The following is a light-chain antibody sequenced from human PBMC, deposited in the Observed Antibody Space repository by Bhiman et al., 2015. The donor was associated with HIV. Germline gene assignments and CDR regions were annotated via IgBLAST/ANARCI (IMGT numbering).Light chain of an antibody. J-gene: IGLJ2*01. CDR1: NSNIGSNF. Sequence: QSVLTQPPSASETPGQRVTMSCSGSNSNIGSNFVFWYQQLPGTTPKLLIYKNNQRPSGVPDRFSGSKSGSSASLAISGLRSEDEGDYCAAWDDSLGVVFGGGTKLTVL. CDR2: KNN. V-gene: IGLV1-47*01. CDR3: AAWDDSLGVV.